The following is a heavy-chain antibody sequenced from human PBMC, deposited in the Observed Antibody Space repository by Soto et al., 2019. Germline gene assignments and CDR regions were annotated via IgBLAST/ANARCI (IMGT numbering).Heavy chain of an antibody. Sequence: XXSLRLSFAASGFTFSSYSMHWVPQAPGKGLEWVSSISSSSSYIYYADSVKGRFTISRDNAKNSLYLQMDSLRDEDTVVYYCARDLYSSSARYFDYWGQGTLVTVPS. CDR1: GFTFSSYS. D-gene: IGHD6-6*01. V-gene: IGHV3-21*01. CDR3: ARDLYSSSARYFDY. J-gene: IGHJ4*02. CDR2: ISSSSSYI.